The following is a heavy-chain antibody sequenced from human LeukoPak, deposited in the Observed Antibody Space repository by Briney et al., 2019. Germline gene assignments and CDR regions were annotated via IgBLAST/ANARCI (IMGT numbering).Heavy chain of an antibody. V-gene: IGHV4-28*01. Sequence: EPSGTLPLTCAVSGDSISTNHWWSWIRQHPGKGLEWIGNIYYSGSTYYNPSLKSRITMSVDTSKNQFSLKVSSVTAADTAVYYCAKLVGPYKWFDPWGQGTLVTVSS. CDR1: GDSISTNHW. CDR3: AKLVGPYKWFDP. J-gene: IGHJ5*02. D-gene: IGHD1-1*01. CDR2: IYYSGST.